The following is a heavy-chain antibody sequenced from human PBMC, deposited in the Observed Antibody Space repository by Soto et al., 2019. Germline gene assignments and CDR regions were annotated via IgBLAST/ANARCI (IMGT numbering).Heavy chain of an antibody. CDR1: GYTFINYV. CDR2: MHVGNGAR. CDR3: ARDELGAAKHFAY. Sequence: QVQFVQSGAEMKKPGASVKVSCKASGYTFINYVIHWVRQAPGQRLEWLGWMHVGNGARKYSHNFQGRVSFIRDTPASTAYMELSSLTSEDTAVYYCARDELGAAKHFAYWGQGTLVTVSS. D-gene: IGHD1-26*01. V-gene: IGHV1-3*01. J-gene: IGHJ4*02.